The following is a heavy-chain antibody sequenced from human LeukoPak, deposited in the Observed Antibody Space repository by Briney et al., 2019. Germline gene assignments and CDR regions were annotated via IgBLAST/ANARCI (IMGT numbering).Heavy chain of an antibody. D-gene: IGHD3-10*01. CDR3: AREPMVRGVTEYYFDY. Sequence: GGSLRLSCAASGFTVSSNYMSWVRQAPGKGLEWVSVIYSGGSTYYADSVKGRFTISRDNSKNTLYLQMNSLRAEDTAVYYCAREPMVRGVTEYYFDYWGQGTLVTVSS. V-gene: IGHV3-66*01. CDR2: IYSGGST. CDR1: GFTVSSNY. J-gene: IGHJ4*02.